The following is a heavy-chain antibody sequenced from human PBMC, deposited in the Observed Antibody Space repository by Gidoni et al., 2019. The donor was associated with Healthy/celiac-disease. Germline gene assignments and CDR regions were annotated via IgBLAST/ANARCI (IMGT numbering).Heavy chain of an antibody. CDR3: VLEEWEQLGYYYYYMDV. J-gene: IGHJ6*03. CDR2: IYTSGST. Sequence: QVQLQASGAGLVKPAQTLSLTCTVAEGAISSGGYYWSWIRQPAGKGLEWIGRIYTSGSTHYHPSLNRRVTISVDTSNNQFPLKLISVTAADTAVYYAVLEEWEQLGYYYYYMDVWGKGPTVTVSS. D-gene: IGHD1-26*01. CDR1: EGAISSGGYY. V-gene: IGHV4-61*02.